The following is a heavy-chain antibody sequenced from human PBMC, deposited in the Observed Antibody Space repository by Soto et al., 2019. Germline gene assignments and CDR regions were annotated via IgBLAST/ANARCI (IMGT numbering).Heavy chain of an antibody. D-gene: IGHD4-4*01. V-gene: IGHV4-34*01. CDR2: INHSGST. CDR3: ARLLYSNSPFYYYYYGMDV. Sequence: SETLSLTCAVYGGSFSGYYWSWIRQPPGKGLEWIGEINHSGSTNYNSSLKSRVTISVDTSKNQFSLKLSSVTAADTAVYYCARLLYSNSPFYYYYYGMDVWGQGTKVTVSS. J-gene: IGHJ6*02. CDR1: GGSFSGYY.